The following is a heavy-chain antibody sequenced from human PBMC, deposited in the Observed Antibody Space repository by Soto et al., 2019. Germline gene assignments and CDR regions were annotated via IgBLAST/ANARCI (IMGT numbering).Heavy chain of an antibody. V-gene: IGHV3-23*01. CDR2: ISGSGGST. CDR3: AKDRFRIPIFLAWFLFYFDY. CDR1: GFTFSSYA. J-gene: IGHJ4*02. Sequence: GGSLRLSCAASGFTFSSYAMSWVRQAPGKGLEWVSAISGSGGSTYYADSVKGRFTISRDNSKNTLYLQMNTLRAEDTAVYYCAKDRFRIPIFLAWFLFYFDYWGQGTLVTVYS. D-gene: IGHD3-3*01.